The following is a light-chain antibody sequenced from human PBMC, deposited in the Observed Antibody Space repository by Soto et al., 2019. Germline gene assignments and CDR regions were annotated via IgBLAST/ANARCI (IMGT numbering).Light chain of an antibody. CDR2: EVS. CDR3: TSYESPSTFYV. V-gene: IGLV2-14*01. J-gene: IGLJ1*01. CDR1: NSDVGGFNY. Sequence: QSALTQPASGSGSPGQSITISCTGTNSDVGGFNYVSWYQHHPGKAPKLIIYEVSNRPSGVSSRFSGSKSDNTASLTISGLQAEDEADYYCTSYESPSTFYVFGTGTKVTVL.